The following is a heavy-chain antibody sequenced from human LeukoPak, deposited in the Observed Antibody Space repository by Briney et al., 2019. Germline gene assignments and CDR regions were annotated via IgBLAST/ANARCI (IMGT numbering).Heavy chain of an antibody. J-gene: IGHJ3*02. D-gene: IGHD3-22*01. CDR1: GFTFSSYS. CDR3: ARGGSMIVVPGAFDI. Sequence: PGGSLRLSCAASGFTFSSYSMNWVRQAPGKGLEWVSYISSSSSTIYYADSVKGRFTISRDNAKNSLYLQMNSLRAEDTAVYYCARGGSMIVVPGAFDIWGQGTMVTVSS. CDR2: ISSSSSTI. V-gene: IGHV3-48*01.